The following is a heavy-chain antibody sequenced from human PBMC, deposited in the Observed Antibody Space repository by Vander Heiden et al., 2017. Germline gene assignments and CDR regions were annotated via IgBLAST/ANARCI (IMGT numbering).Heavy chain of an antibody. CDR2: ISWNSGSI. D-gene: IGHD3-22*01. CDR3: AKDNYYDSSGYYDY. V-gene: IGHV3-9*01. Sequence: EVQLVESGGGLVQPGRSLRLSCAASGFTFDAYAMHWVRQAPGKGLEWVSGISWNSGSIGYADSVKGRFTISRDNAKNSLYLQMNSLRAEDTALYYCAKDNYYDSSGYYDYWGQGTLVTVSS. J-gene: IGHJ4*02. CDR1: GFTFDAYA.